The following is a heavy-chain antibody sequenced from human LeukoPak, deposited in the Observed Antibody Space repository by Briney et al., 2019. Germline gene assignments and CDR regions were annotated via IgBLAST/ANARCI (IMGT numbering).Heavy chain of an antibody. D-gene: IGHD6-13*01. CDR1: GYTLTELS. CDR2: FDPEDGET. J-gene: IGHJ4*02. CDR3: ATAEAAAGQFDY. Sequence: ASVKVSCKVSGYTLTELSMHWVRQAPGKGLEWMGGFDPEDGETIYAQKFQGRVTMTEDTSTDTAYMELSSLRSEDTAVYYCATAEAAAGQFDYWGQGTLVTVSS. V-gene: IGHV1-24*01.